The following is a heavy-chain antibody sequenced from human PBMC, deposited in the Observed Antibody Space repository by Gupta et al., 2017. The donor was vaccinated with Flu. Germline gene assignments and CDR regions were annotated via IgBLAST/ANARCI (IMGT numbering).Heavy chain of an antibody. V-gene: IGHV2-26*01. J-gene: IGHJ5*02. D-gene: IGHD3-22*01. Sequence: MGVNWIRQPPGKALEWLAHISSNDEESYSTSLRNRLTISKDTSNSQVVLTLTNMDPVDTATYYCARTYYDTSGYLHNWFDPWGQGTLVTVSS. CDR1: MG. CDR2: ISSNDEE. CDR3: ARTYYDTSGYLHNWFDP.